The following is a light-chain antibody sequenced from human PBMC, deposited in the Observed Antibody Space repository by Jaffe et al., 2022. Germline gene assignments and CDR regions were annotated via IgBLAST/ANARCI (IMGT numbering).Light chain of an antibody. V-gene: IGKV3-20*01. CDR2: GAS. J-gene: IGKJ2*01. CDR3: QQYGSSPPYT. CDR1: QTVSSSN. Sequence: EIVLTQSPGTLSLSPGERATLSCRASQTVSSSNLAWYQQKLGQPPRLLIFGASNRATGIPDRFSGSGSGTDFTLTISRLEPEDFAVYYCQQYGSSPPYTFGQGTKLEIK.